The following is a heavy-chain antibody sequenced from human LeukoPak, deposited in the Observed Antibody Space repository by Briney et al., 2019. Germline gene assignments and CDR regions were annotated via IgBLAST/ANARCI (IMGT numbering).Heavy chain of an antibody. CDR1: GFTFSSYW. J-gene: IGHJ4*02. Sequence: GGSLRLSCAASGFTFSSYWMHWVRQAPGKGLEWLSYISSSSSTIYYADSVKGRFTISRDNAKNSLYLQMNSLRAEDTAVYYCAKGIGYSYGSFFDYWGQGTLVTVSS. CDR3: AKGIGYSYGSFFDY. D-gene: IGHD5-18*01. CDR2: ISSSSSTI. V-gene: IGHV3-48*01.